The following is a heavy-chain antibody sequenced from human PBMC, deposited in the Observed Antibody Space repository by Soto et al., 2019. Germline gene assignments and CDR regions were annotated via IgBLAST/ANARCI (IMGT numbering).Heavy chain of an antibody. CDR1: GYTFTSYY. D-gene: IGHD3-22*01. V-gene: IGHV1-46*01. Sequence: KVSCKASGYTFTSYYMHWVRQAPGQGLEWMGIINPSGGSTSYAQKFQGRVTMTRDTSTSTVYMELSSLRSEDTAVYYCATTYDPNYYGMDVWGQGTTVTVSS. J-gene: IGHJ6*02. CDR2: INPSGGST. CDR3: ATTYDPNYYGMDV.